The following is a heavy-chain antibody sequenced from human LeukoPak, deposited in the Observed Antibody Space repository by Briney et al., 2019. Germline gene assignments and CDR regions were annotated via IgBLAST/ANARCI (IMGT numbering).Heavy chain of an antibody. Sequence: GGSLRLSCAASGFTFSSYWMNWARQAPGKGLEWVASINYNGNVSYYVDSVKGRFTISRDNAKNSLYLQMSNLRAEDTAVYFCARGGGLDVWGQGATVTVSS. CDR3: ARGGGLDV. D-gene: IGHD3-16*01. CDR1: GFTFSSYW. V-gene: IGHV3-7*03. J-gene: IGHJ6*02. CDR2: INYNGNVS.